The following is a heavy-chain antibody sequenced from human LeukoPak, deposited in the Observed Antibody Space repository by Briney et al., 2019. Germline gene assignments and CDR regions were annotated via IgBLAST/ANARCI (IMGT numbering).Heavy chain of an antibody. D-gene: IGHD4-11*01. CDR3: ARGYSNYYFDY. V-gene: IGHV3-11*03. CDR1: GFTFSDNY. J-gene: IGHJ4*02. Sequence: GGSLRLSCAASGFTFSDNYMSWIRQAPGKGVECFFFISSCSCYTNYADSVNGRFTISRDNSKNSLYLQMNSLRAEDTAVYYCARGYSNYYFDYWVQGTLVTVSS. CDR2: ISSCSCYT.